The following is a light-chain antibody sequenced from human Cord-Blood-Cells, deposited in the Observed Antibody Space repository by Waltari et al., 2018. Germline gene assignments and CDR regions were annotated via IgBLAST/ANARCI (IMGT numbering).Light chain of an antibody. Sequence: DIQMTQSPSSMSASVGDRVTITCRASQSIRSYLNWYQQKPGKAPKLLIYAASSMHSGVPSRFSGSGSGTDFTLNISSLQPEDFATYYCQQSYSTPLLTFGGGTKVEIK. CDR1: QSIRSY. J-gene: IGKJ4*01. CDR3: QQSYSTPLLT. V-gene: IGKV1-39*01. CDR2: AAS.